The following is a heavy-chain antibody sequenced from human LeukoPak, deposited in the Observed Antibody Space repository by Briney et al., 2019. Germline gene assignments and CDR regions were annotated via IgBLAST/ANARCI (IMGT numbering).Heavy chain of an antibody. D-gene: IGHD3-22*01. CDR1: GFTVSSNY. CDR3: ATPRSGYYYYFDY. Sequence: GGPLRLSCAASGFTVSSNYMIWVRQAPGKGLEWVSVIYGAGSTYYADSVKGRFTISRDNSKNTLYLQMNSLRAEDTAVDYCATPRSGYYYYFDYWGQGTLVTVSS. CDR2: IYGAGST. V-gene: IGHV3-66*01. J-gene: IGHJ4*02.